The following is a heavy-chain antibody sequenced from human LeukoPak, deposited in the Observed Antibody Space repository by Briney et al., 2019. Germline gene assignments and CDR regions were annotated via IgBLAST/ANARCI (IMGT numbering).Heavy chain of an antibody. CDR1: GFSVSANY. V-gene: IGHV3-53*04. J-gene: IGHJ4*02. D-gene: IGHD6-19*01. CDR2: SYSGGST. Sequence: GGSLRLSCAVSGFSVSANYMSWVRQAPGKGLEWVSVSYSGGSTYYADSVKGRFTISRHNSKNTLYLQINSLRAEDTAVYYCARDPTLAAVGDYWGQGTLVTVSS. CDR3: ARDPTLAAVGDY.